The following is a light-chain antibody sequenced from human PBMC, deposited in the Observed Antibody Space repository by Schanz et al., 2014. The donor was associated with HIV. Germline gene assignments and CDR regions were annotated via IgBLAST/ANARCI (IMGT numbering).Light chain of an antibody. CDR2: DVS. V-gene: IGLV2-14*03. Sequence: QSALTQPASVSGSPGQSITISCTGTSSDVGGYNFVSWYQQHPGKAPKLMIYDVSHRPSGVSLRFSGSKSGNTASLTISGLQAEDEADYYCSSYRSGTTLVVFGGGTKLTVL. CDR1: SSDVGGYNF. CDR3: SSYRSGTTLVV. J-gene: IGLJ2*01.